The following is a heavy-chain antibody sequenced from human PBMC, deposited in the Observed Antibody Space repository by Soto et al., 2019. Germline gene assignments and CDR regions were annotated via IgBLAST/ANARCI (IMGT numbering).Heavy chain of an antibody. CDR1: GDSLSSGGHY. Sequence: SETLSLTCTVSGDSLSSGGHYWSWIRQHPGKGLEWIGHIYDSVNTYYSPSLRSRVTISADMSKNQFSLSLSSMTAADKAVYYCARGGGYDSFDFWGQGIQVTVPS. J-gene: IGHJ4*02. V-gene: IGHV4-31*03. D-gene: IGHD2-15*01. CDR3: ARGGGYDSFDF. CDR2: IYDSVNT.